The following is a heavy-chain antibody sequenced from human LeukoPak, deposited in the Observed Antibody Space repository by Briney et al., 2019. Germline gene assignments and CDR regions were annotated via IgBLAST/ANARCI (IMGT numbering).Heavy chain of an antibody. CDR3: ARGPSFDP. CDR1: GFTFSSYA. V-gene: IGHV3-30*04. CDR2: ISYDGSNK. J-gene: IGHJ5*02. Sequence: PGGSLRLSCAASGFTFSSYAMHWVRQAPGKGLEWVAVISYDGSNKYYADSVKGRFTISRDNSKNSLYLQMNSLRAEDTAVYYCARGPSFDPWGQGTLVTVSS.